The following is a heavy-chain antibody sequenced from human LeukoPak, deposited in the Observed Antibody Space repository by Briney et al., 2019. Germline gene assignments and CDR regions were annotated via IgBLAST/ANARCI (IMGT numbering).Heavy chain of an antibody. CDR1: GYTFTVYY. V-gene: IGHV1-2*02. CDR2: INPNSGGT. D-gene: IGHD4-23*01. Sequence: GASVKVFFKASGYTFTVYYMHWVRQAPGQGLEWMGWINPNSGGTNYAQKFQGRVTITRDTSISAAYMELSRLRSDDTAVYYCARANYGGNLGDYWGQGTLVTVSS. J-gene: IGHJ4*02. CDR3: ARANYGGNLGDY.